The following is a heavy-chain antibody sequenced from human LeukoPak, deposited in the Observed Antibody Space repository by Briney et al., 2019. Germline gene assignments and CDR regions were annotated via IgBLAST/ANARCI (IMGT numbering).Heavy chain of an antibody. D-gene: IGHD6-13*01. CDR2: ISYDGSNK. Sequence: GGSLRLSCAASGFTFSSYGMHWVRQAPGEGLEGVAVISYDGSNKYYADSVKGRFTISRDNSKNTLYLQMNSLRAEDTAVYYCAKARSEYSSSWHYYGMDVWGQGTTVTVSS. J-gene: IGHJ6*02. CDR3: AKARSEYSSSWHYYGMDV. CDR1: GFTFSSYG. V-gene: IGHV3-30*18.